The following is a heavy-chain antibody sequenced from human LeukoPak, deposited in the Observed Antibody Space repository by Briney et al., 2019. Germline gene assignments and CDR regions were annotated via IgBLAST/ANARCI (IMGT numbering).Heavy chain of an antibody. CDR3: AKLAGDYGYYFDY. V-gene: IGHV3-33*06. J-gene: IGHJ4*02. CDR1: GFTFSSYG. D-gene: IGHD4-17*01. Sequence: GGSLRLSCAASGFTFSSYGMHWVHQAPGKGLEWVAVIWYDGSNKYYADSVKGRFTISRDNSKNTLYLQMNSLRAEDTAVYYCAKLAGDYGYYFDYWGQGTLVTVSS. CDR2: IWYDGSNK.